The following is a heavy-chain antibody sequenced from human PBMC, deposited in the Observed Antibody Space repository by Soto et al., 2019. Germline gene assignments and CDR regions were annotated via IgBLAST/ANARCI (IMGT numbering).Heavy chain of an antibody. CDR1: GFTFSNAW. V-gene: IGHV3-15*07. CDR2: IKSKSNGETI. Sequence: EVQLVESGGGLVKPGGSLRLSCAGSGFTFSNAWMNWVRQVPGKGLEWVGRIKSKSNGETIDYAAPVKGRFTISRDDSRNTLFLQMNNLRTEDSAVYYCTMSRCASRSFEWSIDPFDPWGQGTLVTVSS. J-gene: IGHJ5*02. D-gene: IGHD3-3*01. CDR3: TMSRCASRSFEWSIDPFDP.